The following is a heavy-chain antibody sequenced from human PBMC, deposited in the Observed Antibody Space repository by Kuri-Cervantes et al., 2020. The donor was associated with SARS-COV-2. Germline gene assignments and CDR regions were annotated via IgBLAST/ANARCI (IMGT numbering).Heavy chain of an antibody. J-gene: IGHJ6*02. CDR3: TTIWLFRDIYYYGMDV. CDR1: GFTFSSSW. D-gene: IGHD3-9*01. V-gene: IGHV3-15*01. Sequence: LSLTCAASGFTFSSSWMHWVRQAPGKGLEWVGRIKSKTDGGTTDYAAPVKGRFTISRDDSKNTLYLQMNSLKTEDTAVYYCTTIWLFRDIYYYGMDVWGQGTTVTVSS. CDR2: IKSKTDGGTT.